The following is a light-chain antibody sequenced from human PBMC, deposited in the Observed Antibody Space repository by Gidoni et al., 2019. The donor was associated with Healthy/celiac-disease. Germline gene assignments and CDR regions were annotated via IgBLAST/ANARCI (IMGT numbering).Light chain of an antibody. CDR3: SSYAGSNRV. CDR1: SSDVGGYNY. Sequence: QSALTQPPSASGSPGQSVTISCPVTSSDVGGYNYVSWYQQHPGKAPKLMIYEVSKRPSGVPDRFSGSKSGNTASLTVSGLQAEDEADYYCSSYAGSNRVFGGGTKLTVL. J-gene: IGLJ2*01. V-gene: IGLV2-8*01. CDR2: EVS.